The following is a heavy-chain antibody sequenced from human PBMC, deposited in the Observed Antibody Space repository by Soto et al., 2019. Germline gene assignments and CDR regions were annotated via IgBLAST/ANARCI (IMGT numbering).Heavy chain of an antibody. D-gene: IGHD5-12*01. CDR2: IGGSGSKT. CDR1: GFTFSSYA. J-gene: IGHJ4*02. CDR3: AKDLMKGYNPFDY. V-gene: IGHV3-23*01. Sequence: GGSLRLSCAASGFTFSSYAMSWVRQAPGKGLEWVSGIGGSGSKTYYADSVKGRFTISRVNSKNTLYLQMNSLRAEDTAVYYCAKDLMKGYNPFDYWGQGTLVTVSS.